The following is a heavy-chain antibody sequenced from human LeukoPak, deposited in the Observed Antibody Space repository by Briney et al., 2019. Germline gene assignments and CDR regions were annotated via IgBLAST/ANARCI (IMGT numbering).Heavy chain of an antibody. D-gene: IGHD3-16*02. J-gene: IGHJ4*02. CDR3: AALRLGELSYHFDY. CDR1: GYTLTELS. CDR2: FDPEDDET. V-gene: IGHV1-24*01. Sequence: ASVKVSCKVSGYTLTELSMHWVRQAPGKGLEWMGNFDPEDDETIYAQKFQGRVTMIEDTSTDTAYMELSSLRSEDTAVYYCAALRLGELSYHFDYWGQGTLVTVSS.